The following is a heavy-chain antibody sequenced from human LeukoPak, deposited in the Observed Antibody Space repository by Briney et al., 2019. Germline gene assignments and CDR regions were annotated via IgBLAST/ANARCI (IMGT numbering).Heavy chain of an antibody. V-gene: IGHV4-4*02. Sequence: SGTLSLTCAVSGGSMSSSNWWSWLRQPPGKGLEWIGEIYHSGSTNYNPSLKSRVTISVDKSKNQFSLKLSSVTAADTAVYYCASKGAVSRRITMVRGVTRAFDYWGQGTLVTVSS. CDR3: ASKGAVSRRITMVRGVTRAFDY. CDR2: IYHSGST. D-gene: IGHD3-10*01. CDR1: GGSMSSSNW. J-gene: IGHJ4*02.